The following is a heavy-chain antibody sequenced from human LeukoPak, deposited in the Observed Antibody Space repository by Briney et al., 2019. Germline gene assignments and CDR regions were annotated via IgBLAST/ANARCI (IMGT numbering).Heavy chain of an antibody. J-gene: IGHJ4*03. D-gene: IGHD1-1*01. V-gene: IGHV4-34*01. Sequence: PSETLSLTCAGYGGSFTGYYWSWIRQSPGKGLQWIAEANHRGGTNYNPSVKGRVTISVDTSKNQFSLKVTSLTAADTAVYYGARGPTISETGYFDYWGQGTLVTVSS. CDR1: GGSFTGYY. CDR2: ANHRGGT. CDR3: ARGPTISETGYFDY.